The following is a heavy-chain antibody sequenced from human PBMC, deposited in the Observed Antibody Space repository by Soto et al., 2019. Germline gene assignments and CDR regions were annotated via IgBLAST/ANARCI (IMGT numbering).Heavy chain of an antibody. CDR1: GYTFTSYG. J-gene: IGHJ6*02. CDR2: ISAYNGNT. D-gene: IGHD3-22*01. Sequence: QVQLVQSGAEVKKPGASVKVSCKASGYTFTSYGISWVRQAPGQGLEWMRWISAYNGNTNYAQKLQGRVTMTTDTSTSTAYMQLRSLRSDDTAVYYCARSPPYYYDSSGYYSDYYYGMDVWGQGTTVTVSS. CDR3: ARSPPYYYDSSGYYSDYYYGMDV. V-gene: IGHV1-18*01.